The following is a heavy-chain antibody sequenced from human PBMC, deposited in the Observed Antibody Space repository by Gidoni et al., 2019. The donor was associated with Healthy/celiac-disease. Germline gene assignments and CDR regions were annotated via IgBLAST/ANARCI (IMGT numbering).Heavy chain of an antibody. Sequence: QVQLQESGPGLVKPSETLSLTCTVAGGSISSYYWSWIRQPPGKGLEWIGYIYYSGSTNYNPSLKSRVTISVDTSKNQFSLKLSSVTAADTAVYYCARDEVGSGPRYGMDVWGQGTTVTVSS. D-gene: IGHD3-10*01. CDR3: ARDEVGSGPRYGMDV. V-gene: IGHV4-59*01. CDR1: GGSISSYY. CDR2: IYYSGST. J-gene: IGHJ6*02.